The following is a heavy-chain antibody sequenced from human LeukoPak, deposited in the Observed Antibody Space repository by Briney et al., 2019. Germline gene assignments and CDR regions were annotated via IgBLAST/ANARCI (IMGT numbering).Heavy chain of an antibody. V-gene: IGHV4-39*07. CDR1: GGSISSSSYY. J-gene: IGHJ3*02. CDR3: ARSRPGLPDAFDI. Sequence: SETLSLTCTVSGGSISSSSYYWGWIRQPPGKGLEWIGSIYYSGSTYYNPSLKSRVTISVDTSKNQFSLKLSSVTAADTAVYYCARSRPGLPDAFDIWGQGTMVTVSS. CDR2: IYYSGST. D-gene: IGHD1-14*01.